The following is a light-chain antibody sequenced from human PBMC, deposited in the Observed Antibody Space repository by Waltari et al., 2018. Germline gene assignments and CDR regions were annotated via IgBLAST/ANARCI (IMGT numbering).Light chain of an antibody. CDR3: QQRSNWPLYT. CDR1: QSVSSY. J-gene: IGKJ2*01. V-gene: IGKV3-11*01. Sequence: EIVLTPSPATLSLSPGERVTLSCRASQSVSSYLAWYQQKPGQAPRLLIYDASNRATGIPARFSGRGSGTDFTLTISSLEPEDFAVYYCQQRSNWPLYTFGQGTKLEIK. CDR2: DAS.